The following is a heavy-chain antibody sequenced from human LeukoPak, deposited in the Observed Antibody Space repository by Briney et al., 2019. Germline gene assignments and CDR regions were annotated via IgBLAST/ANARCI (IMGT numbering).Heavy chain of an antibody. J-gene: IGHJ5*02. CDR2: ISGSGGST. V-gene: IGHV3-23*01. D-gene: IGHD3-10*01. CDR3: AKILGESPRWFDP. Sequence: PGGSLRLSCAASGFTFSSYAMSWVRQAPGKRLEWVSAISGSGGSTYYADSVKGRFTISRDNAKNMLYLQMNSLRADDTAVYYCAKILGESPRWFDPWGQGTLVTVSS. CDR1: GFTFSSYA.